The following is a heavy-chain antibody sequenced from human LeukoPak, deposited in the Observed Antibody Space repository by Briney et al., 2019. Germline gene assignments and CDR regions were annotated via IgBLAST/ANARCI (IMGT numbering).Heavy chain of an antibody. CDR2: INPNSGGT. CDR3: ARARRITMVRGAPKYYFDY. D-gene: IGHD3-10*01. CDR1: GYTFTGYY. V-gene: IGHV1-2*02. Sequence: GASVKVSCKASGYTFTGYYMHWVRQAPGQGLEWMGWINPNSGGTNYAQKFQGRVTMTRDTSISTAYMELSRLRSDDTAVYYCARARRITMVRGAPKYYFDYWGRGTLVTVSS. J-gene: IGHJ4*02.